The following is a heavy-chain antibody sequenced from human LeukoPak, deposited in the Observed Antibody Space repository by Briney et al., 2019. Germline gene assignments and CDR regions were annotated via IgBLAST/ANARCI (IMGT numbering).Heavy chain of an antibody. J-gene: IGHJ4*02. CDR1: GFAFNKYW. CDR2: SDGSTT. Sequence: GGSLRLSCAASGFAFNKYWMHWVRQAPGKGLVWVSRSDGSTTSYADSVKGGFTISRDNAKNTLYLQMSSLRAEDTAVYYCATGNYYDSRGYYTFGHWGQGTLVTVSS. CDR3: ATGNYYDSRGYYTFGH. D-gene: IGHD3-22*01. V-gene: IGHV3-74*01.